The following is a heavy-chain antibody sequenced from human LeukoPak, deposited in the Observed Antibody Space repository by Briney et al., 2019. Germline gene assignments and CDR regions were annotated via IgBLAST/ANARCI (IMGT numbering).Heavy chain of an antibody. CDR1: GGSFSGYY. CDR2: INHSGST. CDR3: ARVISGSYLDY. J-gene: IGHJ4*02. Sequence: SETLSLTCAVCGGSFSGYYWSWIRQPPGKGLEWIGEINHSGSTNYNPSLKSRVTISVDTSKNQFSLKLGSVTAADTAVYYCARVISGSYLDYWGQGTLVTVSS. D-gene: IGHD1-26*01. V-gene: IGHV4-34*01.